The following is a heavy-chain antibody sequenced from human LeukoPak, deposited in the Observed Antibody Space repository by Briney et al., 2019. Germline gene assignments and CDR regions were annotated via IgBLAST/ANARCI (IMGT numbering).Heavy chain of an antibody. J-gene: IGHJ5*02. CDR2: INEGGRAQ. D-gene: IGHD4-17*01. Sequence: PGGSLRLSCEGSGFTFSKAWLSWMRQAPGKGLEWVATINEGGRAQYYVDSVKGRFIISRDNAKNSLYLQMNSLRVEDTAVYCCASQSVTWGQGTLVTVSS. CDR3: ASQSVT. V-gene: IGHV3-7*03. CDR1: GFTFSKAW.